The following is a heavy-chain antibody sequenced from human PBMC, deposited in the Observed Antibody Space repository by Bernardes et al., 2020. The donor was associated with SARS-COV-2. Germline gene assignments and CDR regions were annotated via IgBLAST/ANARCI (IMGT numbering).Heavy chain of an antibody. J-gene: IGHJ4*02. CDR2: IYSDGST. Sequence: SLIRSCAASGLTVSSNYISWLRQAPGTGLKWVSVIYSDGSTNYADSVKGRFTLSRDNSKNTLYLQMNSLRAEDTAVYYCARDQGGSYGLDYWGQGTLVTVA. CDR1: GLTVSSNY. V-gene: IGHV3-53*01. D-gene: IGHD5-18*01. CDR3: ARDQGGSYGLDY.